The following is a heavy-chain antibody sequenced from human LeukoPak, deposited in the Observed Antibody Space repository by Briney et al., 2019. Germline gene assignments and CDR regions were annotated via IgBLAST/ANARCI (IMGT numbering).Heavy chain of an antibody. V-gene: IGHV4-34*01. CDR3: ARDGGIVGATNWFDP. CDR1: GGSFSGYY. D-gene: IGHD1-26*01. CDR2: INHSGST. J-gene: IGHJ5*02. Sequence: SETLSLTCAVYGGSFSGYYWSWIRQPPGKGLEWIGEINHSGSTNYNPSLKSRVTISVDTSKNQFSLKLSSVTAADTAVYYCARDGGIVGATNWFDPWGQGTLVTVSS.